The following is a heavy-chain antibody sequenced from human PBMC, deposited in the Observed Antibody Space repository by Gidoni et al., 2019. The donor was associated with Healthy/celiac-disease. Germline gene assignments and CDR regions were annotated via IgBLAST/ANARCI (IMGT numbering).Heavy chain of an antibody. CDR2: ISYDGSNK. D-gene: IGHD6-19*01. CDR3: AKEEYSSGWGFDY. V-gene: IGHV3-30*18. Sequence: QVQLVESVGGVVQPGRSLRLSCAASGFTFSSYGMHWVRQAPGKGLEWVAVISYDGSNKYYADSVKGRFTISRDNSKNTLYLQMNSLRAEDTAVYYCAKEEYSSGWGFDYWGQGTLVTVSS. J-gene: IGHJ4*02. CDR1: GFTFSSYG.